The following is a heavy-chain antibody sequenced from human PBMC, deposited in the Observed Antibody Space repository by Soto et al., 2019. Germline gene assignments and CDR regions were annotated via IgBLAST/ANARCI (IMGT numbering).Heavy chain of an antibody. V-gene: IGHV3-23*01. D-gene: IGHD5-18*01. Sequence: GGSRRLSWAAWGFTFSTYARSWVRQSPGKGLEWVSAISGSGETTYYANSVKGRFTISRDNSKNTLYLQMNSLRAEDTAVYYCARPSRGYHYGYFDHWGQGP. J-gene: IGHJ4*02. CDR3: ARPSRGYHYGYFDH. CDR2: ISGSGETT. CDR1: GFTFSTYA.